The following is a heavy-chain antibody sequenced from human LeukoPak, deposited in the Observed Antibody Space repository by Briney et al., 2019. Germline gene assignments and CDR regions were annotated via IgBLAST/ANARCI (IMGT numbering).Heavy chain of an antibody. V-gene: IGHV3-23*01. J-gene: IGHJ4*02. D-gene: IGHD3-22*01. CDR2: ISGSGGST. CDR1: GFTFSTYW. CDR3: AKDLNYYDSSGYDN. Sequence: PGGSLRLSCAASGFTFSTYWMSWVRQAPGKGLEWVSAISGSGGSTYYADSVKGRFTISRDNSKNTLYLQMNSLRAEDTAVYYCAKDLNYYDSSGYDNWGQGTLVTVSS.